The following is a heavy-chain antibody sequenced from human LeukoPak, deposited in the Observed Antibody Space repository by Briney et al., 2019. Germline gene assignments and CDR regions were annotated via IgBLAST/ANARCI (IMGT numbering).Heavy chain of an antibody. Sequence: GGSLRLSCAASGFTFSYYSMNWVRQAPGKGLEWVSHISSSSSSIYYADSVKGRFTISRDNAKKSLFLHMNSLRVEDTAVYYCARGSEYTSSTNYYFDYWGQGTLVTVSS. CDR2: ISSSSSSI. CDR3: ARGSEYTSSTNYYFDY. V-gene: IGHV3-48*04. D-gene: IGHD6-6*01. CDR1: GFTFSYYS. J-gene: IGHJ4*02.